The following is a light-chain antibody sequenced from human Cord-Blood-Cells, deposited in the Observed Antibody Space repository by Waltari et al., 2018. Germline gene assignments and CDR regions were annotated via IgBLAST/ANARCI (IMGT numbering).Light chain of an antibody. J-gene: IGLJ3*02. Sequence: SYELTQPPSVSVSPGQTASITCPGENVGVKYACWYQQKPGQSPVLVIYQDSKRPSGIPERFSGSNSGNTATLTISGTQAMDEADYYCQAWDSSTGVFGGGAKLTVL. CDR1: NVGVKY. CDR3: QAWDSSTGV. CDR2: QDS. V-gene: IGLV3-1*01.